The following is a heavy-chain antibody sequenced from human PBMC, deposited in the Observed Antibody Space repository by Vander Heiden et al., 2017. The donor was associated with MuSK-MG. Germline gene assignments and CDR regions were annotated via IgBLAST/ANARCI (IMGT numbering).Heavy chain of an antibody. CDR2: ISAYNGDT. Sequence: QVQLVQSGAEVQKPGASVKVSCKASGYTFTSYGISWVRQAPGQGLEWMGWISAYNGDTNYAQKLQGRVTMTTDTSTSTAYMELRSLRSDDTAVYYCARDEDIVVVVAATPLDYWGQGTLVTVSS. J-gene: IGHJ4*02. CDR3: ARDEDIVVVVAATPLDY. D-gene: IGHD2-15*01. CDR1: GYTFTSYG. V-gene: IGHV1-18*01.